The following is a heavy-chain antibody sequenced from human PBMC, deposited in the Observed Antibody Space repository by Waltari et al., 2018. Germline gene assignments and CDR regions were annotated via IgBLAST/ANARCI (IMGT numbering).Heavy chain of an antibody. CDR1: GYVFNPYS. CDR2: ISGYDGHT. D-gene: IGHD3-10*01. J-gene: IGHJ4*02. CDR3: ARGVNEYHSLPQYADY. V-gene: IGHV1-18*01. Sequence: QLQLVQSGPEVKKTGASVTLSCTTPGYVFNPYSLNWVRRAPEHGLAWMGWISGYDGHTNYTHQLQGRLTMTTDTPTATAYMELRNLISDDTAIYYCARGVNEYHSLPQYADYWGQGTLVTVSS.